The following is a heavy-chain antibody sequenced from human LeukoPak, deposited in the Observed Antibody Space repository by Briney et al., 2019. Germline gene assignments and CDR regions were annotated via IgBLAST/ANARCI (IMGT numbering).Heavy chain of an antibody. CDR1: RFTFSIYT. CDR2: ISYDGSNK. D-gene: IGHD6-25*01. CDR3: AKQGIGSYFDY. V-gene: IGHV3-30*18. J-gene: IGHJ4*02. Sequence: GGSLRLSCAASRFTFSIYTMHWVRQAPGKGLEWVAVISYDGSNKYYADSVKGRFTISRDNSKNTLYLQMNSLRAEDTAVYYCAKQGIGSYFDYWGQGTLVTVSS.